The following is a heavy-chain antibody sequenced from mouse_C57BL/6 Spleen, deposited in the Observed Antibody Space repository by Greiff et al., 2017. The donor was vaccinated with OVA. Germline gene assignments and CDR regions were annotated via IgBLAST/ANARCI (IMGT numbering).Heavy chain of an antibody. V-gene: IGHV1-53*01. CDR3: ASYYYGSRGWYFDV. CDR2: INPSNGGT. Sequence: QVQLQQSGTELVKPGASVKLSCKASGYTFTSYWMHWVKQRPGQGLEWIGNINPSNGGTNYNEKFKSKATLTVDKSSSTAYMQLSSLTSEDSAVYYCASYYYGSRGWYFDVWGTGTTVTVSS. J-gene: IGHJ1*03. CDR1: GYTFTSYW. D-gene: IGHD1-1*01.